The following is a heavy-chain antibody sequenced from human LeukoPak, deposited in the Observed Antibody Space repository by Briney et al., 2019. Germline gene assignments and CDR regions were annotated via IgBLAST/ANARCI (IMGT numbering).Heavy chain of an antibody. CDR3: ARAATLDF. J-gene: IGHJ4*02. Sequence: ASAKVSCKASGYTFTASYIHWVRQAPGQGLEWMGWINPNSGGTNYAQKFQGRVTLTRDTSISTAYMELSSLRSDDTAVYYCARAATLDFWGQGTLVTVSS. V-gene: IGHV1-2*02. CDR2: INPNSGGT. CDR1: GYTFTASY.